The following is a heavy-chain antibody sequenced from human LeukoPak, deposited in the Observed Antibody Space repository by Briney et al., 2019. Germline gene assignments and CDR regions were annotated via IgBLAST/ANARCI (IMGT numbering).Heavy chain of an antibody. J-gene: IGHJ4*02. Sequence: ASVKVSCKASGYTFTGYYMQWVRQAPGQGLEWMGWINPNSGGTNYAQNFQDRVTMTRDTSISTAYMELSRLRSDDTAVYYCARGNDFSNSGPLLDYWGQGTLVTVSS. CDR1: GYTFTGYY. CDR2: INPNSGGT. CDR3: ARGNDFSNSGPLLDY. D-gene: IGHD4-11*01. V-gene: IGHV1-2*02.